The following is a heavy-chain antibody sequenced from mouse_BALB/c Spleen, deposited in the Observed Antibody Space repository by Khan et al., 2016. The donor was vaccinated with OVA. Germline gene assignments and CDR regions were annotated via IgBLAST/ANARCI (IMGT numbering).Heavy chain of an antibody. D-gene: IGHD1-1*01. V-gene: IGHV3-2*02. CDR2: ISYSGYT. CDR3: ARKNYYGYAMDY. Sequence: EVQGVESGPGLVKPSQSLSLTCTVTGYSITSDYAWDWIRQFPENKLEWMGYISYSGYTSYNPSLKSRISISRDTSKNQFFLQLTSVTTEDTATYYCARKNYYGYAMDYWGQGTSVTVSS. CDR1: GYSITSDYA. J-gene: IGHJ4*01.